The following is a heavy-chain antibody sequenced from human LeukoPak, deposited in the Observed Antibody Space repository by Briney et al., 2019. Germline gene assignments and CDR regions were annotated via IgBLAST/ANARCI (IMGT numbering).Heavy chain of an antibody. CDR2: IIPIFGTA. J-gene: IGHJ4*02. CDR3: ARHGLGHPGPFFDY. D-gene: IGHD7-27*01. CDR1: RGTFSSYA. V-gene: IGHV1-69*05. Sequence: SVKVSCKASRGTFSSYAISWVRQAPGQGLEWMGGIIPIFGTANYAQKFQGRVTITTDESTSTAYMELSSLRSEDTAVYYCARHGLGHPGPFFDYWGQGTLVTVSS.